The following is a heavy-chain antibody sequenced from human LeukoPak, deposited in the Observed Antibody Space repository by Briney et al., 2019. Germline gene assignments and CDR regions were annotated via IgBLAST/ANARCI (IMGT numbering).Heavy chain of an antibody. CDR1: GYTFTDYY. CDR2: LNPNSGGT. V-gene: IGHV1-2*04. D-gene: IGHD4-11*01. Sequence: GASVKVSCKASGYTFTDYYMHWVRQAPGQGLEWMGWLNPNSGGTHYAQKFQGWVTMTRDTSISTAYMELRRLGSDDAAVYYCARYGPTVIDYWGQGTLVTVSS. J-gene: IGHJ4*02. CDR3: ARYGPTVIDY.